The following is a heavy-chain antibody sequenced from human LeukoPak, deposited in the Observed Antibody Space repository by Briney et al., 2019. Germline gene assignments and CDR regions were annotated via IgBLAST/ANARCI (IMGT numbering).Heavy chain of an antibody. CDR2: IYYNGST. V-gene: IGHV4-59*01. CDR3: ARGKGPVGVTAY. Sequence: SETLSLTCTVSGGSISSYYWNWIRQPPGRGLEWIGYIYYNGSTNYNPSLKSRVTISVDTSKNQFSLKLSSVTAADTAVYYCARGKGPVGVTAYWGQGTLVTVSS. D-gene: IGHD1-26*01. CDR1: GGSISSYY. J-gene: IGHJ4*02.